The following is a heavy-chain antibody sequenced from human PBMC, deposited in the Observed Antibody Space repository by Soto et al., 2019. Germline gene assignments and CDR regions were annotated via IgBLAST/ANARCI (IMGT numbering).Heavy chain of an antibody. CDR2: ISYDGSIK. J-gene: IGHJ4*02. CDR3: ARPLSQRKDGYITTTDY. D-gene: IGHD1-26*01. Sequence: QVQLVESGGGVVQPGRSLRLSCSASGFTFSSYAMHWVRQAPGKGLEWVAVISYDGSIKYYADSVKGRFTISRDNSKNTLYLQMNSLRAEDTAVYYCARPLSQRKDGYITTTDYWGRGTLVTVSS. CDR1: GFTFSSYA. V-gene: IGHV3-30-3*01.